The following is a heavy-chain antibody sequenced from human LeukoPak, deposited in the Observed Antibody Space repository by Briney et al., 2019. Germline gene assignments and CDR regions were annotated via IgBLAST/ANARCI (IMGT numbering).Heavy chain of an antibody. CDR1: GFPFSSHG. Sequence: GGSLRLSCAGSGFPFSSHGMNWVRQAPGKGLEWVSGISPGGGPTYYADSVRGRFTISRDNAKNSLYLQMNSLRAEDTALYYCAKDIRGSSFDYFDYWGQGTLVTVSS. CDR2: ISPGGGPT. J-gene: IGHJ4*02. CDR3: AKDIRGSSFDYFDY. D-gene: IGHD6-13*01. V-gene: IGHV3-23*01.